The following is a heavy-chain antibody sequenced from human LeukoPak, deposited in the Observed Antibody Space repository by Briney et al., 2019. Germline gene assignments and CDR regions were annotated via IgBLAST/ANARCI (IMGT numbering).Heavy chain of an antibody. V-gene: IGHV3-7*01. CDR2: IKQDGSDK. D-gene: IGHD5-18*01. Sequence: PGGSLRLSCAASGFTFSSYWMSWVRQAPGKGLEWVANIKQDGSDKYYVDSVKGRFTISRDNAKNSLYLQMNSLRAEDTAVYYCGKSHSYGFDYWGQGTLVTVSS. J-gene: IGHJ4*02. CDR1: GFTFSSYW. CDR3: GKSHSYGFDY.